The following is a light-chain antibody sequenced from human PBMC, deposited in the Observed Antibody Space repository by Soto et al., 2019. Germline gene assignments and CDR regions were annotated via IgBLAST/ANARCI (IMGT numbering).Light chain of an antibody. CDR3: AAWDDSLNGPV. CDR1: SSNIGTNA. V-gene: IGLV1-36*01. Sequence: QSVLTQPPSVSEAPRQRVTISCSGSSSNIGTNAVNWYQQLPGKAPKLLIYYDDLLPSGVSDRFSGSKSVTSASLAISGLQSEDEADYYCAAWDDSLNGPVFGGGTKLTVL. CDR2: YDD. J-gene: IGLJ3*02.